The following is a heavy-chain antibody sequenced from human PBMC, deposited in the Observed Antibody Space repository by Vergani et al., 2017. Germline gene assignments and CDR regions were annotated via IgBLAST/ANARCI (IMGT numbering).Heavy chain of an antibody. V-gene: IGHV1-46*01. CDR2: INPSGGHT. Sequence: QVQVVQSGAEVKKSGASVKVSCKTSGYTFSNYYMHWVRQAPGQGLEWMGIINPSGGHTNYAQKFQGRVTMTRDTSTSTVYMELSSLRSEDTAVYYCARDRSIVDCSSTSCYAYFDSWGQGTLVTVSS. CDR3: ARDRSIVDCSSTSCYAYFDS. D-gene: IGHD2-2*01. J-gene: IGHJ4*02. CDR1: GYTFSNYY.